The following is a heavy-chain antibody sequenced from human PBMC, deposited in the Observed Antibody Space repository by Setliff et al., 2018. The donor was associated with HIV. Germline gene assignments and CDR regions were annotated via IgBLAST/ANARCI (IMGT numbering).Heavy chain of an antibody. D-gene: IGHD2-2*01. CDR1: GFTFSTFS. CDR3: GNQAVVPADMDYYYYIDV. V-gene: IGHV4-34*08. Sequence: SETLSLSCAASGFTFSTFSVNWIRQPPGKGLEWIGGIHESGSTHYNPSLKSRVTISVDTSKNQFSLKLSSVTAADTAVYYCGNQAVVPADMDYYYYIDVWGKGTTVTVSS. CDR2: IHESGST. J-gene: IGHJ6*03.